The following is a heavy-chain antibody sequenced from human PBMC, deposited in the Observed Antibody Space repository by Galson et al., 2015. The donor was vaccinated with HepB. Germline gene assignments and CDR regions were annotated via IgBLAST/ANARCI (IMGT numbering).Heavy chain of an antibody. V-gene: IGHV1-69*13. Sequence: SVKVSCKASGGTFSSYAISWVRQAPGQGLEWMGGIIPIFGTANYAQKFQGRVTITADESTSTAYMELSSLRSEDTAVYYCARDSTYFGVVGYYYYGMDVWGQGTTVTVSS. CDR3: ARDSTYFGVVGYYYYGMDV. CDR2: IIPIFGTA. J-gene: IGHJ6*02. CDR1: GGTFSSYA. D-gene: IGHD3-3*01.